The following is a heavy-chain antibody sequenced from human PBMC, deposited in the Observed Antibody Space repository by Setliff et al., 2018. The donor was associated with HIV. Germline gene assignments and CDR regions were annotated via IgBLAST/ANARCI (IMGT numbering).Heavy chain of an antibody. CDR2: IYYSGRT. CDR3: ARSPGVDTNMAFDY. V-gene: IGHV4-39*07. J-gene: IGHJ4*03. Sequence: PSETLSLTCTVSGGSISSSSYYWGWIRQPPGKGLEWIGSIYYSGRTYYNPSLKSRVTISVDTSKSQVSLKLSSVTAADTAVYYCARSPGVDTNMAFDYWGPETLLVTVSS. CDR1: GGSISSSSYY. D-gene: IGHD5-18*01.